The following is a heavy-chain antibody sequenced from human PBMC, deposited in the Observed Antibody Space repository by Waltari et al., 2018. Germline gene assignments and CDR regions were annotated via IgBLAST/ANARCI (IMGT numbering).Heavy chain of an antibody. V-gene: IGHV2-5*01. Sequence: QITLKESGPTLVKPTQTLTLTCPFSGFSLSTSGVGVGWIRQPPGKALEWLALSYWNADMRYSPSLKSRMTISKDTSKNQVFLTRTNMEPVETATYYCAHSSEDSSGYYSEYFQHWGQGTLVTVSS. CDR2: SYWNADM. J-gene: IGHJ1*01. CDR1: GFSLSTSGVG. D-gene: IGHD3-22*01. CDR3: AHSSEDSSGYYSEYFQH.